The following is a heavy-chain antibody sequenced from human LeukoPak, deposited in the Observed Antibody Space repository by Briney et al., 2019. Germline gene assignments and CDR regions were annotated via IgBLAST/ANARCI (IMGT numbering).Heavy chain of an antibody. CDR1: GGSFSGYY. V-gene: IGHV4-34*01. Sequence: SETLSLTCAGYGGSFSGYYWSWIRQPPGKGLEWIGEINHSGSTNYNPSLKSRVTISVDTSKNQFSLKLSSVTAADTAVYYCARGGVLLWFGELFQRAFDIWGQGTMVTVSS. CDR2: INHSGST. D-gene: IGHD3-10*01. CDR3: ARGGVLLWFGELFQRAFDI. J-gene: IGHJ3*02.